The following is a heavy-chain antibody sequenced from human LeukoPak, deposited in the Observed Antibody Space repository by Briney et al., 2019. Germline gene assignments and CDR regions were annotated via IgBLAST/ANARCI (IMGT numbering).Heavy chain of an antibody. CDR3: ASLTPYYYDSSGYLFDY. J-gene: IGHJ4*02. D-gene: IGHD3-22*01. CDR1: GGSISSYY. Sequence: SSETLSLTCTVSGGSISSYYWSWIRQPPGKGLEWIGYIYYSGSTNYNPSLKSRVTISVDTSKNQFSLKLSSVTAADTAVYYCASLTPYYYDSSGYLFDYWGQGTLVTVSS. CDR2: IYYSGST. V-gene: IGHV4-59*12.